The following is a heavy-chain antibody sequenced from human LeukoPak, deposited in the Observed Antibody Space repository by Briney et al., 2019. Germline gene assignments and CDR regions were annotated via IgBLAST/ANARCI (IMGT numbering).Heavy chain of an antibody. Sequence: GGSLRLSCAASGFTFSSYYIHWVRQAPGQGLEWMGTIYPSVDSTTYAQKFQGRVTVTRDTSTSTVYMELSSLRSEDTAVYHCAREDGANNYHYKYFDYWGQGTLVTVSS. CDR3: AREDGANNYHYKYFDY. V-gene: IGHV1-46*01. CDR2: IYPSVDST. D-gene: IGHD4/OR15-4a*01. CDR1: GFTFSSYY. J-gene: IGHJ4*02.